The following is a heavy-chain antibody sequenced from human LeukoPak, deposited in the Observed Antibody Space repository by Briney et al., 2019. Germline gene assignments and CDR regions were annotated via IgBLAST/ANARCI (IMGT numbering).Heavy chain of an antibody. D-gene: IGHD3-10*01. CDR2: IKSKTDGGTT. CDR1: GFTFSNAW. CDR3: TTEGYYGSGSYSDY. V-gene: IGHV3-15*01. Sequence: GGSLRLSCAASGFTFSNAWMSWVRQAPGKGLEWGGRIKSKTDGGTTDYAAPVKGRFTISRDDSKNTLYLQMNSLKTEDTAVYYCTTEGYYGSGSYSDYWGQGTLVTVSS. J-gene: IGHJ4*02.